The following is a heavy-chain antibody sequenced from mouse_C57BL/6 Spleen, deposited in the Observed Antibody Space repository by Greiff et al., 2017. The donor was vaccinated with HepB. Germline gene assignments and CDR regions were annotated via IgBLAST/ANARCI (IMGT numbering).Heavy chain of an antibody. CDR3: ARAGPWFAY. CDR1: GYSITSGYY. V-gene: IGHV3-6*01. Sequence: EVQRVESGPGLVKPSQSLSLTCSVTGYSITSGYYWNWIRQFPGNKLEWMGYISYDGSNNYNPSLKNRISITRDTSKNQFFLKLNSVTTEDTATYYCARAGPWFAYWGQGTLVTVSA. CDR2: ISYDGSN. D-gene: IGHD3-3*01. J-gene: IGHJ3*01.